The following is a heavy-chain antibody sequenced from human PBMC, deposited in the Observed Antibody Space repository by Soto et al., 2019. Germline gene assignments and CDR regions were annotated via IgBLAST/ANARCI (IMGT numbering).Heavy chain of an antibody. Sequence: QVQLVQSGAEVKKPGSSVKVSCKASGGTFSSYAISWVRQAPGQGLEWMGGIIPIFGTANYAQKFQGRVTITADEPTSTADMELSSRRSEDTAVSYCARGRQGGSFRIINWFDPWGQGTLVTVSS. CDR1: GGTFSSYA. D-gene: IGHD1-26*01. J-gene: IGHJ5*02. CDR2: IIPIFGTA. CDR3: ARGRQGGSFRIINWFDP. V-gene: IGHV1-69*01.